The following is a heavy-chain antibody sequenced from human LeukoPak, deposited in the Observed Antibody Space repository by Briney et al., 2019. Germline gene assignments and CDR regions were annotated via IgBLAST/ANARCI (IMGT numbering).Heavy chain of an antibody. V-gene: IGHV1-69*13. CDR3: ARSYRVLWFGELLWGAFDI. D-gene: IGHD3-10*01. J-gene: IGHJ3*02. CDR1: GGTFSSYA. CDR2: IIPIFGTA. Sequence: VASVKVSCKASGGTFSSYAISWVRQAPGQGLEWMGVIIPIFGTANYAQKFQGRVTITADESTSTAYMELSSLRSEDTAVYYCARSYRVLWFGELLWGAFDIWGQGTMVAVSS.